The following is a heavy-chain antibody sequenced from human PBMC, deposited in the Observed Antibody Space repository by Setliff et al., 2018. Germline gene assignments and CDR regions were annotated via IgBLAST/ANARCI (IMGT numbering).Heavy chain of an antibody. CDR2: INPNSGGT. D-gene: IGHD3-3*01. CDR3: ARGPFLEWLLYYDY. Sequence: ASVKVSCKASGYTFTGYYMHWVRQAPGQGLEWMGRINPNSGGTNYAQKFQGRVTMTRDTSISTAYMELSRLRSDDTAVYYWARGPFLEWLLYYDYWGQGTLVTVSS. V-gene: IGHV1-2*06. J-gene: IGHJ4*02. CDR1: GYTFTGYY.